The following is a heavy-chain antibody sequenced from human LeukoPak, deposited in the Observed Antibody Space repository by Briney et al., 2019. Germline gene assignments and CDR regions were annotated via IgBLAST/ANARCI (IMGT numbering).Heavy chain of an antibody. CDR1: GFTFSSYS. V-gene: IGHV3-48*01. CDR2: ISSSSSTI. Sequence: GGSLRLSCAASGFTFSSYSMNWVRQAPGKGLEWVSYISSSSSTIYYADSVKGRFTISRDNAKNSLYLQMNSLRAEDTAVYYCARLGPRMTTVTTDAFDIWGQGTMVTVSS. D-gene: IGHD4-17*01. CDR3: ARLGPRMTTVTTDAFDI. J-gene: IGHJ3*02.